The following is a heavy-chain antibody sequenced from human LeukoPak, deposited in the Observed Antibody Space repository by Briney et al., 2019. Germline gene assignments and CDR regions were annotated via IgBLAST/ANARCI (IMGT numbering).Heavy chain of an antibody. CDR3: AKDPYDFWSGRNWFDP. CDR2: ISYDGKKT. J-gene: IGHJ5*02. Sequence: GRSLRVSCTASGFTFSSYSIHWVRQAPGKGLEWVALISYDGKKTDYADSVKGRFTISRDNSKNTLYLQMNSLRAEDTAVYYCAKDPYDFWSGRNWFDPWGQGTLVTVSS. D-gene: IGHD3-3*01. V-gene: IGHV3-30*04. CDR1: GFTFSSYS.